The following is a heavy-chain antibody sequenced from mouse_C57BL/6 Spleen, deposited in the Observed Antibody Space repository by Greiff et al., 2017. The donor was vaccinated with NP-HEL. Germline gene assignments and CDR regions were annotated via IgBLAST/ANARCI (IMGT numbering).Heavy chain of an antibody. CDR1: GFTFSDYG. V-gene: IGHV5-17*03. Sequence: EVHLVESGGGLVKPGGSLKLSCAASGFTFSDYGMHWVRQAPEKGLEWVAYISSGSSTIYYPDNVKGRFTISRDNAKNNLYLQMSHLKSEDTAMYYCARAFTVVAPYWYFDVWGTGTTVTVSS. J-gene: IGHJ1*03. CDR2: ISSGSSTI. D-gene: IGHD1-1*01. CDR3: ARAFTVVAPYWYFDV.